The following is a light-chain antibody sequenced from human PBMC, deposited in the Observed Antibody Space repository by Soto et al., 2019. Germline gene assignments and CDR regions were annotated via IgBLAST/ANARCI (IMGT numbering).Light chain of an antibody. J-gene: IGKJ1*01. CDR2: AAS. V-gene: IGKV3-15*01. CDR1: QRVSSH. Sequence: TVMTQSPITLSVSPGDTATLSCRASQRVSSHLAWYQQKPGQAPRLLIYAASTRATGIPVRFSGSGSETEFTLTIRSLQSEDFALYYCHQSNNWPWTFAQGTKVDIK. CDR3: HQSNNWPWT.